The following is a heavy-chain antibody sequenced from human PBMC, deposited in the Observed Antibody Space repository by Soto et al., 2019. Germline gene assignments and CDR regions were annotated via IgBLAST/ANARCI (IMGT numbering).Heavy chain of an antibody. D-gene: IGHD6-13*01. CDR3: AKWIAAAGTGIDY. Sequence: PGGSLRLSCAASGFTFSSYGMHWVRQAPGKGLEWVAVISYDGSNKYYADSVKGRFTISRDNSKNTLYLQMNSLRAEDTAVYYCAKWIAAAGTGIDYWGQGTLVTVSS. J-gene: IGHJ4*02. V-gene: IGHV3-30*18. CDR1: GFTFSSYG. CDR2: ISYDGSNK.